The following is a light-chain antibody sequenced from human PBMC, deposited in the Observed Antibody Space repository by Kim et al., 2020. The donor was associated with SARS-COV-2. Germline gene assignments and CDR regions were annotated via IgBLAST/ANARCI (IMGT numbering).Light chain of an antibody. CDR2: SNN. V-gene: IGLV1-44*01. Sequence: GHGVTISGSGSSPTIESNTVHWYQQLPETAPELLISSNNQRPSGVPDRCSGSKSGASASLAISGLQSEDEADYYCAAWDDSLNGVVFGGGTQLTVL. J-gene: IGLJ2*01. CDR3: AAWDDSLNGVV. CDR1: SPTIESNT.